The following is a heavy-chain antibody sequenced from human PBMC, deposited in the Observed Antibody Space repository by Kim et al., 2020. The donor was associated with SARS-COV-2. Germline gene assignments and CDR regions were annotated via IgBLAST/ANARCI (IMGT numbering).Heavy chain of an antibody. CDR2: IYYSGTT. CDR3: ARHQRGYSSTSYLYWS. J-gene: IGHJ2*01. CDR1: GGSISSSTYY. D-gene: IGHD6-13*01. V-gene: IGHV4-39*01. Sequence: SETLSLTCTVSGGSISSSTYYWGWIRQPPGKGLEWIGSIYYSGTTYYNPSLKSRVTITVDMSKNQFSVKLISVTAADTAVYYCARHQRGYSSTSYLYWS.